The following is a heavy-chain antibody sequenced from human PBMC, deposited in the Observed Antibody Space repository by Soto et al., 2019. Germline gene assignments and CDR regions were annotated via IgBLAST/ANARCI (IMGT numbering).Heavy chain of an antibody. J-gene: IGHJ4*02. V-gene: IGHV3-30-3*01. D-gene: IGHD3-22*01. CDR1: GFTFSSYA. CDR3: ARIEGYYYDSSGYYMFDY. Sequence: PGGSLRLSCAASGFTFSSYAMHWVRQAPGKGLEWVAVISYDGSNKYYADSVKGRFTISRDNSKNTLYLQMNSLRAEDTAVYYCARIEGYYYDSSGYYMFDYWGQGTLVNVSS. CDR2: ISYDGSNK.